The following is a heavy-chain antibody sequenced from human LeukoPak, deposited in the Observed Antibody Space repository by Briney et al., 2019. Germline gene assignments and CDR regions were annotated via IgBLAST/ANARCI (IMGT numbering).Heavy chain of an antibody. D-gene: IGHD2-21*01. CDR3: ADSLGTGS. J-gene: IGHJ5*02. Sequence: GGSLRLSCAASGFAFSSNGMNWVRQAPGKGLEWVSGISGSGDSTYFADSVKGRFTISRDNSKNTLYLQMNSLRAEDTAVYYCADSLGTGSWGQGTRV. V-gene: IGHV3-23*01. CDR1: GFAFSSNG. CDR2: ISGSGDST.